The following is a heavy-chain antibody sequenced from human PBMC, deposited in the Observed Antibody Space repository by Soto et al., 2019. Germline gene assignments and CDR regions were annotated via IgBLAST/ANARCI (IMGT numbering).Heavy chain of an antibody. CDR2: VNSDESST. CDR1: GFTFSNYW. Sequence: GGSLRLSCAASGFTFSNYWMHWVRQGPGKGLVWVSRVNSDESSTSYADSVKGRFTISRDNAKNTLYLQMSSLRFEDTALYYCVCFECGRTAVVTAMEANGYWGQGTLVPVTS. CDR3: VCFECGRTAVVTAMEANGY. J-gene: IGHJ4*02. D-gene: IGHD2-21*02. V-gene: IGHV3-74*01.